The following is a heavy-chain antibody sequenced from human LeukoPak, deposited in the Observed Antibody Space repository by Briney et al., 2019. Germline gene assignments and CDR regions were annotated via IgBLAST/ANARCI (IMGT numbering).Heavy chain of an antibody. CDR3: ARAHYYYDSSGYLYWFDP. CDR2: ISSSGSTV. V-gene: IGHV3-48*03. D-gene: IGHD3-22*01. J-gene: IGHJ5*02. Sequence: GGSLRLSCAASGFTFSSYEMNWVRQAPGKGLEWVSYISSSGSTVYYADSVKGRFTISRDNAKNSPYLQMNSLRAEDTAVYYCARAHYYYDSSGYLYWFDPWGQGTLVTVSS. CDR1: GFTFSSYE.